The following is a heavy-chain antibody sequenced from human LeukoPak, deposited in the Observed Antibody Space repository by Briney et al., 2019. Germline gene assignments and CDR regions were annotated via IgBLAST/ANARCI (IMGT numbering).Heavy chain of an antibody. CDR1: GFTVSSNY. D-gene: IGHD3-22*01. CDR2: ISGGGGTT. J-gene: IGHJ4*02. V-gene: IGHV3-23*01. Sequence: PGGSLRLSCAASGFTVSSNYMSWVRQAPGKGLEWVSAISGGGGTTYYADSVKGRFTISRDNSKDTLYLQMSGLRAEDTAVYFCAKDSPWYDSSTYYYFDYWGQGTLVTVSS. CDR3: AKDSPWYDSSTYYYFDY.